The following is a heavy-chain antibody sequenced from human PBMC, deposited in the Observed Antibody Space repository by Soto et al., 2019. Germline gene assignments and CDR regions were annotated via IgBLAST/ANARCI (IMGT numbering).Heavy chain of an antibody. D-gene: IGHD3-16*01. CDR3: ARGDYGDY. CDR2: IRTYNGNS. Sequence: QVQLVQSGAEVKKTGASVKVSCKASGYSFTSLGISWVRQAPGQGPEWMGWIRTYNGNSWYAENLQGRVTMTTDTSTSTVYMELRSLRFDDTAVYYCARGDYGDYWGQGTLITVSS. J-gene: IGHJ4*02. V-gene: IGHV1-18*01. CDR1: GYSFTSLG.